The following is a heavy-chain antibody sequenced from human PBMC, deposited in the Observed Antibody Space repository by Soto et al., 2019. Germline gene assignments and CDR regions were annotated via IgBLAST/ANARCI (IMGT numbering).Heavy chain of an antibody. Sequence: EVQLLESGGGLVQPGGSLRLSCAASGFTFSSYAMSWVRQAPGKGLEWVSAISGSGGSTYYADSVKGRFTISRDNSKNTLYRQMNSLRAEDTAVYYCAKGYCSGGSCSNWFDPWGQGTLVTVSS. CDR1: GFTFSSYA. D-gene: IGHD2-15*01. V-gene: IGHV3-23*01. CDR3: AKGYCSGGSCSNWFDP. J-gene: IGHJ5*02. CDR2: ISGSGGST.